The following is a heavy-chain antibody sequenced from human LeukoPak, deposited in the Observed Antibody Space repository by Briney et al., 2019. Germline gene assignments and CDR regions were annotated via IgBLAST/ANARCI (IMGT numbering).Heavy chain of an antibody. CDR2: LYGDGTT. D-gene: IGHD3-22*01. J-gene: IGHJ4*02. Sequence: SETLSLTCTVSGASNSGFYWTWVRQPADKGLEWTGRLYGDGTTYYNPSLKSRVTMSVDTSKNQFSLKLRSVTAADTAVYYCARGSSGTTKRYYFDNWGQGALVTVSS. V-gene: IGHV4-4*07. CDR1: GASNSGFY. CDR3: ARGSSGTTKRYYFDN.